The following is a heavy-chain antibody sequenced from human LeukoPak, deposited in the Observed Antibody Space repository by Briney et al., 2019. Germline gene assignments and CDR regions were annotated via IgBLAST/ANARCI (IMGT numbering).Heavy chain of an antibody. CDR2: IYNSGST. CDR3: ARAGGIAVPHWFDP. CDR1: GGSISSYY. Sequence: PSETLSLTCTVSGGSISSYYWSWIRQPPGKGLEWIGYIYNSGSTNYNPSLKSRVTISVDTSQNQFSLKLSSVTAADTAVYYCARAGGIAVPHWFDPWGQGILVTVSS. D-gene: IGHD6-19*01. J-gene: IGHJ5*02. V-gene: IGHV4-59*01.